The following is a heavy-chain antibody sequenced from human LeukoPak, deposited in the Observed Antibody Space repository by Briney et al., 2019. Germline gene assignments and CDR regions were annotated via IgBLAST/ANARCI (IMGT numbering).Heavy chain of an antibody. Sequence: GGSLRLSCAASGFTFDDHGMSWVRQAPGKGLEWVSGINWNGGSTGYADSVKGRFTISRDNAKNSLYLQMNSLRAEDTALYYCARGSYYDWYYYMDVWGKGTTVTVSS. CDR1: GFTFDDHG. CDR3: ARGSYYDWYYYMDV. J-gene: IGHJ6*03. D-gene: IGHD3-22*01. CDR2: INWNGGST. V-gene: IGHV3-20*04.